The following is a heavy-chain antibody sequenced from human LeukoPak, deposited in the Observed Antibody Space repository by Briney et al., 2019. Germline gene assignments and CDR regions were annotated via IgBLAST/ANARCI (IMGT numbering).Heavy chain of an antibody. CDR3: ARAYCSSTSCYYYYYYYMDV. J-gene: IGHJ6*03. D-gene: IGHD2-2*01. Sequence: GSSVKVSCKASGGTFSSYAISWVRQAPGQGLEWMGWICAYNGNTNYAQKLQGRVTMTTDTSTSTAYMELRSLRSDDTAVYYCARAYCSSTSCYYYYYYYMDVWGKGTTVTVSS. V-gene: IGHV1-18*01. CDR1: GGTFSSYA. CDR2: ICAYNGNT.